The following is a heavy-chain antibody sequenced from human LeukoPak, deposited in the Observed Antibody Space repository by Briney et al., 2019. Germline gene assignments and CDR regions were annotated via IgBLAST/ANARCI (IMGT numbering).Heavy chain of an antibody. V-gene: IGHV3-7*01. Sequence: GGSLRLSCAASGFTFSSYWMTWVRQAPGKGLEWVANIKQDGSEKYYVDSVKGRFTISRDNAKKPLYLQMNSLRADDTAVYYCAKGGAAAGTEYWGQGTLVTVSS. CDR2: IKQDGSEK. D-gene: IGHD6-13*01. CDR1: GFTFSSYW. J-gene: IGHJ4*02. CDR3: AKGGAAAGTEY.